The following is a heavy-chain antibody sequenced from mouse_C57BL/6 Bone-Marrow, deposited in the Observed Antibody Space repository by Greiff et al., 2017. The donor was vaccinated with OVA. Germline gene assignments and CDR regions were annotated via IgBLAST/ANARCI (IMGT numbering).Heavy chain of an antibody. CDR1: GFSLTSYA. CDR2: IWTGGGT. CDR3: ASSPYYGSSYWYFDV. Sequence: VMLVESGPGLVAPSQSLSITCTVSGFSLTSYAISWVRQPPGKGLEWLGVIWTGGGTNYNSALKSRLSISKDNYKSQVFLKMNSLQTDDTARYYCASSPYYGSSYWYFDVWGTGTTVTVSS. V-gene: IGHV2-9-1*01. D-gene: IGHD1-1*01. J-gene: IGHJ1*03.